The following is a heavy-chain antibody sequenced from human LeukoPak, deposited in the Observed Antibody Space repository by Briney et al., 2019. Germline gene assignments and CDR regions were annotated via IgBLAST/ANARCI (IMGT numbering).Heavy chain of an antibody. V-gene: IGHV1-18*01. CDR2: ISAYNGNT. Sequence: ASVKVSCKAPGYTFASYSISWVRQAPGQGLEWMGWISAYNGNTNYAQKLQGRVTMTTDTSTSTAYMELRSLRSDDTAVYYCARHDYMHQLPACDYWGQGTLVTVSS. CDR3: ARHDYMHQLPACDY. J-gene: IGHJ4*02. CDR1: GYTFASYS. D-gene: IGHD2-2*01.